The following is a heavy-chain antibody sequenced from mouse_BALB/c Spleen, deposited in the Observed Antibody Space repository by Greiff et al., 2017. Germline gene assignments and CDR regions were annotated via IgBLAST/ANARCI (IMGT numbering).Heavy chain of an antibody. D-gene: IGHD2-4*01. Sequence: QVQLKESGPGLVQPSQSLSITCTVSGFSLTSYGVHWVRQSPGKGLEWLGVIWSGGSTDYNAAFISRLSISKDNSKSQVFFKMNSLQANDTAIYYCARYDYDGHYYAMDYWGQGTSVTVAS. CDR1: GFSLTSYG. J-gene: IGHJ4*01. CDR3: ARYDYDGHYYAMDY. V-gene: IGHV2-2*02. CDR2: IWSGGST.